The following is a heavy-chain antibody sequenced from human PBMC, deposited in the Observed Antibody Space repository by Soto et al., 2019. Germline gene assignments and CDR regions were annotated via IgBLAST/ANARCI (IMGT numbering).Heavy chain of an antibody. CDR2: INPDSGDT. D-gene: IGHD6-19*01. V-gene: IGHV1-2*04. J-gene: IGHJ4*02. Sequence: ASVKVSCKASGYIFTGYYIHWLRQAPGQGLEWMGWINPDSGDTNYTQKFQGWVTMTRDTSINTAYMELSRLRSDDTAVYYCATSRISTVVAGETEYYFDYWGQGTLVTVS. CDR1: GYIFTGYY. CDR3: ATSRISTVVAGETEYYFDY.